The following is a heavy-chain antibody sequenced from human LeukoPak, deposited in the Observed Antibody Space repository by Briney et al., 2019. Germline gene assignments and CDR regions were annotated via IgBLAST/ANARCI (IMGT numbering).Heavy chain of an antibody. CDR3: AKDSEGYWFDP. J-gene: IGHJ5*02. CDR1: GFPFSNYA. V-gene: IGHV3-23*01. Sequence: GGSLRLSCAASGFPFSNYAMSWVRQAPGKGPEWVSSISYSIGSTYYADSVKGRFTISRDNSKNTLFLQMNSLRVEDTALYYCAKDSEGYWFDPWGQGTLVTVSS. CDR2: ISYSIGST.